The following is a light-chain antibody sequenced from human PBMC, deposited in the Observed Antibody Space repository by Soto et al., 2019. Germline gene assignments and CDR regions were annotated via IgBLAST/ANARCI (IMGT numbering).Light chain of an antibody. CDR2: GAS. V-gene: IGKV3-15*01. J-gene: IGKJ4*01. CDR1: QSVGTK. Sequence: EIVMTQSPATLSVSPGERATLSCRSSQSVGTKLAWYQQKPGQAPRLLIYGASTRATGIPARFSGSGSGTEFTLTISSLQSEDFAVYYCQQYNDRPPLTFGGGTKVDTK. CDR3: QQYNDRPPLT.